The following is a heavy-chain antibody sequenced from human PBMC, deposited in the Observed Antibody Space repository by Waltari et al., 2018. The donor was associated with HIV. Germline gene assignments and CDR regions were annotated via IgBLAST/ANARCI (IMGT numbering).Heavy chain of an antibody. CDR2: INPNSGGT. CDR1: GSTFTGFS. J-gene: IGHJ4*02. V-gene: IGHV1-2*06. Sequence: QVPLVQSGADVTKPGASVQVSCKASGSTFTGFSMRWLRQAPGQGLEWMGRINPNSGGTNYAQKFQGRVTMTRDTSISTAYMELSRLRSDDTAVYYCARGPEGLNYWGQGTLVTVSS. D-gene: IGHD3-3*01. CDR3: ARGPEGLNY.